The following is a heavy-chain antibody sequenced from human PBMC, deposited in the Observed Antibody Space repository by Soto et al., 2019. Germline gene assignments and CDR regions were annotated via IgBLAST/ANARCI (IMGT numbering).Heavy chain of an antibody. CDR1: GFTFSSYG. J-gene: IGHJ2*01. CDR2: IWYDGGNK. V-gene: IGHV3-33*01. CDR3: ARDQRGGYSRSWYFDL. D-gene: IGHD5-12*01. Sequence: QVQLVESGGGVVQPGRSLRLSCAASGFTFSSYGMHWVRQAPGKGLEWVAVIWYDGGNKYYADSVKGRFTISRDNSKNPLHLQMNSLSAEDTAVDYCARDQRGGYSRSWYFDLWGRGALVTVSS.